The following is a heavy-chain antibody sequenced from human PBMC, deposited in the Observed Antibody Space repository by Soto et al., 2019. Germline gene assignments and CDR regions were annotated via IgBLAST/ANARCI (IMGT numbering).Heavy chain of an antibody. CDR2: IWYDGSNK. Sequence: QVQLVESGGGVVQPGRSLRLSCAASGFTFSSYGMHWVRQAPGKGLEWVAVIWYDGSNKYYADSVKGRFTISRDNSKNTLYPQMNSLRAEDTAVYYCAREELRGEGFDYWGQGTLVTVSS. CDR1: GFTFSSYG. D-gene: IGHD3-10*01. J-gene: IGHJ4*02. V-gene: IGHV3-33*01. CDR3: AREELRGEGFDY.